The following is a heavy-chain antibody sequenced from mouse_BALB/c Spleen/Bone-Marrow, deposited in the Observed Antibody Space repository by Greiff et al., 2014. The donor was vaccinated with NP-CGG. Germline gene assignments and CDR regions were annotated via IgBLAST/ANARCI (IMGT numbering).Heavy chain of an antibody. CDR1: GFNIKDTY. V-gene: IGHV14-3*02. CDR3: ARYYYGSSYLDY. D-gene: IGHD1-1*01. J-gene: IGHJ2*01. Sequence: DVQLVESGAELVKPGASVKLSCTASGFNIKDTYMHWVKQRPEQGLEWIGRIDPANGNTKYDPKFQGKATITADTSSNTAYLQLSSLTSEDTAVYYCARYYYGSSYLDYWGQGTTLTVSS. CDR2: IDPANGNT.